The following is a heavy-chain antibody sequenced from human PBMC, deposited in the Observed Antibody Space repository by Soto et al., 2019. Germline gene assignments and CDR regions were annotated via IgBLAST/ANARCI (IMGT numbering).Heavy chain of an antibody. V-gene: IGHV4-38-2*02. CDR1: GCSISSYY. CDR3: ARAAFRRGSHHFDF. J-gene: IGHJ4*02. D-gene: IGHD1-26*01. Sequence: PSETLSLTCPLSGCSISSYYGSWIRQTPGKGLEWIGSIYQGGDTYYNPSLNSPVTISVDTSNNHFSLRLDSVTAADTAVYYCARAAFRRGSHHFDFWGQGILVTVSS. CDR2: IYQGGDT.